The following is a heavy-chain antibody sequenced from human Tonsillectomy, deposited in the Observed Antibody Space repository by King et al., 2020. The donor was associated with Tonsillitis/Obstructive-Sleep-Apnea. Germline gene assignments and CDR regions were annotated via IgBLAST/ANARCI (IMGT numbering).Heavy chain of an antibody. J-gene: IGHJ6*02. CDR3: AKAGGSYFNYYYFMDV. V-gene: IGHV3-30*18. CDR2: ISYDGSNK. D-gene: IGHD1-26*01. Sequence: VQLVESGGRVVQPGRSLRLSCAASGFTFSTYGMHWVRQAPGKGLEWVAVISYDGSNKYYADSVKGRFTISRDNSKNTVYLQMNSLRAEDTAVYYCAKAGGSYFNYYYFMDVWGQGTTVTVSS. CDR1: GFTFSTYG.